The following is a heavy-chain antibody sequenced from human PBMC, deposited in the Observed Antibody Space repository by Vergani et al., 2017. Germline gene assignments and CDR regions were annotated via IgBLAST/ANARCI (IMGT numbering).Heavy chain of an antibody. D-gene: IGHD3-10*01. Sequence: QVQLQQWGAGLLKPSETLPLTCAVYGGSFSGYYWSWIRQPPGKGLEWIGEINHSGSTNYNPSLKSRVTISVDTSKNQFSLKLSSVTAADTAVYYCARGTRYYGSGRYYGMDVWGQGTTVTVSS. CDR2: INHSGST. V-gene: IGHV4-34*01. CDR3: ARGTRYYGSGRYYGMDV. CDR1: GGSFSGYY. J-gene: IGHJ6*02.